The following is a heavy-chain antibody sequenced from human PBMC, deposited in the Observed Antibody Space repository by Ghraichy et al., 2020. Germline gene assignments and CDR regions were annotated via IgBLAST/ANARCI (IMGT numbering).Heavy chain of an antibody. CDR2: ISGSGSTE. J-gene: IGHJ4*02. V-gene: IGHV3-48*02. CDR3: ARDYAYYDSSSYYSIHFDY. Sequence: GGSLRLSCAASGFTFDNYGMNWVRQAPGKGLEWVSYISGSGSTEYYADSVKGQFTISRDNARNSLYLQMNSLRDEDMAVYYCARDYAYYDSSSYYSIHFDYWGQGSLVTVSS. CDR1: GFTFDNYG. D-gene: IGHD3-22*01.